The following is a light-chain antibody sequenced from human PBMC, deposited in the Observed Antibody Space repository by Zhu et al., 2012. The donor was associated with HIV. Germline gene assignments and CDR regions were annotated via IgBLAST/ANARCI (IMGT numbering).Light chain of an antibody. CDR2: KAS. Sequence: DIQMTQSPSTLSASLGDRVTITCRASQSISSWLAWYQQKPGKAPKLLIYKASSLESGVPSRFSGSGSGTDFTLTISSLQPDDFATYYCQQYNSYSQTFGQGTKLEIK. V-gene: IGKV1-5*03. CDR1: QSISSW. J-gene: IGKJ2*01. CDR3: QQYNSYSQT.